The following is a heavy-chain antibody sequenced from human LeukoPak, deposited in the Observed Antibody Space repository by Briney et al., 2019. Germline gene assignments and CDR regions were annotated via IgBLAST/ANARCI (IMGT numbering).Heavy chain of an antibody. V-gene: IGHV3-21*01. D-gene: IGHD3-10*01. J-gene: IGHJ5*02. CDR1: GFTFSSYR. Sequence: GGSLRLSCAASGFTFSSYRMNWVRQAPGKGLEWVSSISSGSTYIYYADSVKGRFTISRDNAKSSLYLQMNSLRAEDTAVYYCARAGLMVRGVYNWFDPWGQGTLVTVSS. CDR3: ARAGLMVRGVYNWFDP. CDR2: ISSGSTYI.